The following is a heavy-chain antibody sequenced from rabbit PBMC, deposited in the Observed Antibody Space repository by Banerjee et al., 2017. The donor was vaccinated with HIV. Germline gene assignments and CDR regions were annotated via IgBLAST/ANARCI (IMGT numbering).Heavy chain of an antibody. V-gene: IGHV1S45*01. Sequence: QEQLEESGGGLVKPEGSLTLTCKASGFSFSNNYVMCWVRQAPGKGLEWIACINTSSGNTVCATCAKARCANARFTTTKTAPPTTTLTAADTAADITARYFGGGIGGGFILWGPGTLVTVS. J-gene: IGHJ4*01. CDR3: ARYFGGGIGGGFIL. CDR2: INTSSGNT. D-gene: IGHD5-1*01. CDR1: GFSFSNNYV.